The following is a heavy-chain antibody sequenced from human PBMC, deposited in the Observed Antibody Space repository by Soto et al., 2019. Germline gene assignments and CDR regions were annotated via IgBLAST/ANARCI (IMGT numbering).Heavy chain of an antibody. CDR1: WYSLTSYW. J-gene: IGHJ5*02. CDR2: IDPSDSYT. V-gene: IGHV5-10-1*01. Sequence: GGSLKISRKGFWYSLTSYWISWVRQMPGKGLEWMGRIDPSDSYTNYSPSFQGHVTISADKSISTAYLQWSSLKASDTAMYYCARHIPYCGGDCYHRWGQGTLVTVSS. D-gene: IGHD2-21*02. CDR3: ARHIPYCGGDCYHR.